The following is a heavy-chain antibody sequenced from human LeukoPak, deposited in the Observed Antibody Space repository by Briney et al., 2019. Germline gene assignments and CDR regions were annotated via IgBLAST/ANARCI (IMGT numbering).Heavy chain of an antibody. CDR1: GLTFSDYF. Sequence: PGGSLRLSCAVSGLTFSDYFMSWIRQAPGKGLEWVSYISSSGNTIFYADSVKGRFTISRDNAKNSLYLQMNSLRAEDTAVYFCARVATGWEDTTYFDYWGQGTLVTVSS. CDR2: ISSSGNTI. D-gene: IGHD1-1*01. V-gene: IGHV3-11*01. J-gene: IGHJ4*02. CDR3: ARVATGWEDTTYFDY.